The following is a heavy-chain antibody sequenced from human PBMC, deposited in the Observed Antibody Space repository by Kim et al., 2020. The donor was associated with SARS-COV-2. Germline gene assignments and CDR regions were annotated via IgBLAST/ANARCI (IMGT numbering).Heavy chain of an antibody. CDR1: GGSFSGYY. CDR3: ASNPTYYYYYGMDV. Sequence: SETLSLTCAVYGGSFSGYYWSWIRQPPGKGLEWIGEINHSGSTNYNPSLKSRVTISVDTSKNQFSLKLSSVTAADTAVYYCASNPTYYYYYGMDVWGQGTTVTVSS. V-gene: IGHV4-34*01. CDR2: INHSGST. J-gene: IGHJ6*02.